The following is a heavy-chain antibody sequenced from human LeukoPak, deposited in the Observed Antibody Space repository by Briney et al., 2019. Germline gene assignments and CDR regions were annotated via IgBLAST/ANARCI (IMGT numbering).Heavy chain of an antibody. J-gene: IGHJ4*02. CDR2: VYHTGST. Sequence: PSETLSLTCTVSNYSISSSYYWGWIRQPPGKGLEWIGSVYHTGSTYYDPSLKSRVTISVDTSKNQFSLKLKSATAADTAVYYCARGERYFDSFDYWGQGALVTVSS. V-gene: IGHV4-38-2*02. D-gene: IGHD3-9*01. CDR1: NYSISSSYY. CDR3: ARGERYFDSFDY.